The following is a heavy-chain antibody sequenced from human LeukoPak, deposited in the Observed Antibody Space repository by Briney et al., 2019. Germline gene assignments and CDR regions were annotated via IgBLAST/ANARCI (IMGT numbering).Heavy chain of an antibody. Sequence: AGGSLRLSCAASGFTFSSYAMSWVRQAPGKGLEWVSAISGSGGSTYYADAVKGRLTISRDNSKNTLYLQMNSLRAEDTAVYYCAKDVGLLLWFGDVGYFDYWGQGTLVTVSS. CDR1: GFTFSSYA. V-gene: IGHV3-23*01. CDR3: AKDVGLLLWFGDVGYFDY. CDR2: ISGSGGST. D-gene: IGHD3-10*01. J-gene: IGHJ4*02.